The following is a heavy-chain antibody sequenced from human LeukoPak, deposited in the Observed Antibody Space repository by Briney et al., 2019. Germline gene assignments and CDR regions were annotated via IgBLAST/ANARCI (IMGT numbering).Heavy chain of an antibody. V-gene: IGHV6-1*01. CDR2: TYYRSKWYN. D-gene: IGHD3-10*01. J-gene: IGHJ4*02. Sequence: SQTLSLTCAISGDSVSSNSAAWNWIRQSPSRGLEWLGRTYYRSKWYNDYAVSVKSRITINPDTSKNQFSLQLNSVTPEDTAVYYCARGGVLLWFGEPTSFDYWGQGTLVTVSS. CDR1: GDSVSSNSAA. CDR3: ARGGVLLWFGEPTSFDY.